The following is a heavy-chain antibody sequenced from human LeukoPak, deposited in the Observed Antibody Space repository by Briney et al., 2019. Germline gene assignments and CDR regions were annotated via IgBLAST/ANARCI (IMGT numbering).Heavy chain of an antibody. V-gene: IGHV4-4*07. J-gene: IGHJ3*02. CDR2: IYTSGST. CDR1: GGSISSYY. Sequence: SETLSLTCTVSGGSISSYYWSWIRQPAGKGLEWIGRIYTSGSTNYNPSLKSRVTMSVDTSKNQFSLKLSSVTAADTAVYYCAGFYRTTVTTDAFDIWGQGTMVTVSS. D-gene: IGHD4-17*01. CDR3: AGFYRTTVTTDAFDI.